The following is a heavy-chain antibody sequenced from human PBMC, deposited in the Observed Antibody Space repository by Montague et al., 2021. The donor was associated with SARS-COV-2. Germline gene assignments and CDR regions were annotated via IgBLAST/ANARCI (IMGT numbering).Heavy chain of an antibody. D-gene: IGHD3-22*01. CDR2: INHSGST. J-gene: IGHJ2*01. CDR1: GGSFSDYY. CDR3: ARGAPTISMIVVVFTGAGWYFDL. V-gene: IGHV4-34*01. Sequence: SETLSLTCAVHGGSFSDYYWSWIRQPPGKGLEWIGEINHSGSTNYNPSLKSRVTISVDTSKNQFSLKLSSVTAADTAAYYCARGAPTISMIVVVFTGAGWYFDLWGRGTLVTVSS.